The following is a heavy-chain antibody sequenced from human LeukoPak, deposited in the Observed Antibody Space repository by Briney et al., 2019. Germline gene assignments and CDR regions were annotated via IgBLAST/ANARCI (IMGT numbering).Heavy chain of an antibody. J-gene: IGHJ4*02. V-gene: IGHV1-2*02. D-gene: IGHD3-10*01. CDR2: INPNSGGT. Sequence: ASVKVSCKASGYTFTGYYMHWVRQAPGQGLEWMGWINPNSGGTNYAQKFQGRVTMTRDTSISTAYMELSRLRSDGTAVYYCARVPLCFGEQPEDYWGQGALVTVSS. CDR3: ARVPLCFGEQPEDY. CDR1: GYTFTGYY.